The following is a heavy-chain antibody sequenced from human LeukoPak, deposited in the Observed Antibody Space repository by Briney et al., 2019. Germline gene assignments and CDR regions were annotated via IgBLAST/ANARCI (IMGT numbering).Heavy chain of an antibody. D-gene: IGHD3-9*01. CDR3: ARSIGLTGGGVDV. Sequence: GGSLRLSCAASGFTFSDYNMNWVRQVPGKGLEWVSYITNGGSTIHHADSVKGRFTISRDNAKKTLYLHMNSLRAEDTAVYYCARSIGLTGGGVDVWGQGTTVTVSS. V-gene: IGHV3-11*01. CDR2: ITNGGSTI. J-gene: IGHJ6*02. CDR1: GFTFSDYN.